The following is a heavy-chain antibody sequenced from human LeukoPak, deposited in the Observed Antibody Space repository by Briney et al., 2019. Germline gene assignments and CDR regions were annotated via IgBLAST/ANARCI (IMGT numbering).Heavy chain of an antibody. CDR1: GGSISSSNW. CDR2: IYHSGST. D-gene: IGHD3-16*01. J-gene: IGHJ3*02. CDR3: AREGARGAFDI. Sequence: SETLSLTCAVSGGSISSSNWWSWVRQPPGKGLEWIGEIYHSGSTNYNPSLTSRVTISVDKSKNQFSLKLSSVTAADTAVYYCAREGARGAFDIWGQGTMVTVSS. V-gene: IGHV4-4*02.